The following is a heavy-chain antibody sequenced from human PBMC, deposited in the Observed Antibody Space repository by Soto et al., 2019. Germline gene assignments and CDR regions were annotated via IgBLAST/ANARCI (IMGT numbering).Heavy chain of an antibody. Sequence: EVQLVESGGGLVQPGGSLRLSCSASGFIFSESTIYWVRQVPGKGLEAISAVSTSGRSTYYADSVKVRFTISRDNSKNTLFLQMGSLRPEDTAIYYCVKQAHGLDGVAFDYWGQGTQVTVAS. V-gene: IGHV3-64D*06. CDR2: VSTSGRST. J-gene: IGHJ4*02. CDR3: VKQAHGLDGVAFDY. CDR1: GFIFSEST. D-gene: IGHD2-15*01.